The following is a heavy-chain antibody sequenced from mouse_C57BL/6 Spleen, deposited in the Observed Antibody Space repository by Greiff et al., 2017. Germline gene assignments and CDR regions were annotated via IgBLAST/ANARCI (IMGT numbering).Heavy chain of an antibody. CDR2: IWGGGST. V-gene: IGHV2-9*01. CDR1: GFSLTSYG. D-gene: IGHD1-1*01. J-gene: IGHJ3*01. Sequence: VQLVESGPGLVAPSQSLSITCTVSGFSLTSYGVDWVRQPPGKGLAWLGVIWGGGSTNYNSALMSRLSISKDNSKSQVFLKMNSRQTDDTAMYYCAKLPSTVVATRFAYWGQGTLVTVSA. CDR3: AKLPSTVVATRFAY.